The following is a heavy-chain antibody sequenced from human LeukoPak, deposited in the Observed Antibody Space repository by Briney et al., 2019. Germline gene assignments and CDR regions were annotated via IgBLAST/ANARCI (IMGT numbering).Heavy chain of an antibody. D-gene: IGHD5-24*01. Sequence: GGSLRLSCAASGFTFSSYSMNWVRQAPGKGLEWVSSISSSSSYIYYADSVKGRFTISRDNSKNTLYLQMNSLRAEDTAVYYCAKDYSGWLQSDAFDIWGQGTMVTVSS. J-gene: IGHJ3*02. CDR2: ISSSSSYI. CDR3: AKDYSGWLQSDAFDI. CDR1: GFTFSSYS. V-gene: IGHV3-21*04.